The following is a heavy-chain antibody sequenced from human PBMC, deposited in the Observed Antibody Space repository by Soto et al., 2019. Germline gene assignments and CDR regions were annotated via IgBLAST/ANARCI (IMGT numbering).Heavy chain of an antibody. CDR2: IGGLVSTA. D-gene: IGHD3-10*01. CDR1: GFTFRDFA. CDR3: AKDSGLPDLGLVIHAFDI. Sequence: EVQLLQSGGALGQPGGSLRLSCAASGFTFRDFAMSWVRQSPGRGLEWVSTIGGLVSTAFYADSVRGRFTISRDNSNNILYLQMNSLRAEDTAIYYCAKDSGLPDLGLVIHAFDIWGQGTMVTVSS. J-gene: IGHJ3*02. V-gene: IGHV3-23*01.